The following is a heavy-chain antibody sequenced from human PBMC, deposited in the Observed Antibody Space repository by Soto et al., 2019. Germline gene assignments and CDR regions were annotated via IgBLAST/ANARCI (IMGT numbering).Heavy chain of an antibody. CDR1: GYTFTSYD. D-gene: IGHD1-1*01. CDR2: MNPNSGNT. CDR3: ARETTGTTSMDV. J-gene: IGHJ6*02. Sequence: QVQLVQSGAEVKKPGASVKVSCKASGYTFTSYDINWVRQATGQGIEWMGWMNPNSGNTGYAQKFQGRVTMTRNTSISTAYMELSSLRSEDTALYCCARETTGTTSMDVGGQGTTVTVSS. V-gene: IGHV1-8*01.